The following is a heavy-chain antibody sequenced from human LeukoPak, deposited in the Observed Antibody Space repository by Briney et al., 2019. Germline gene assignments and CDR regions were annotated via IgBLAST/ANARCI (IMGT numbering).Heavy chain of an antibody. CDR3: ASSLAVAGTEADY. V-gene: IGHV1-69*06. J-gene: IGHJ4*02. CDR1: GGTFTIYA. D-gene: IGHD6-19*01. CDR2: IIPIFGTA. Sequence: GASVTVSFKASGGTFTIYAISWVRQAPGQGLEWMGGIIPIFGTANYAQKFQGRVTITADKSTSTAYMELSSLRSEDTAVYYCASSLAVAGTEADYWGQGTLVTVSS.